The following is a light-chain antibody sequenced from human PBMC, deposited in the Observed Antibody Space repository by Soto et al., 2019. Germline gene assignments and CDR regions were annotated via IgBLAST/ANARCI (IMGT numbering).Light chain of an antibody. V-gene: IGKV1-8*01. J-gene: IGKJ5*01. Sequence: AIRMTQSPSSFSASTGDRVTITCRASQGISSYLAWYQQKPGKAPKLLIYAASNRATGIPARFSGSGSGTDFTLTISSLEPEDFAVYYCQQRSNWPPITFGQGTRLEIK. CDR3: QQRSNWPPIT. CDR2: AAS. CDR1: QGISSY.